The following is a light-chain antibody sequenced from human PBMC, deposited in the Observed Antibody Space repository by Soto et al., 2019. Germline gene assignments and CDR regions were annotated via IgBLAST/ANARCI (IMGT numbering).Light chain of an antibody. CDR3: QSYDSSLSGYV. Sequence: VLTQPPSVSGAPGQRVTISCTGSSSDIGAGYHVHWYQQLPGTAPKLLIYGNTNRPSGVPDRFSDSKSGTSASLAITGLQAEDEADYYCQSYDSSLSGYVFGTGTKVTAL. J-gene: IGLJ1*01. CDR2: GNT. V-gene: IGLV1-40*01. CDR1: SSDIGAGYH.